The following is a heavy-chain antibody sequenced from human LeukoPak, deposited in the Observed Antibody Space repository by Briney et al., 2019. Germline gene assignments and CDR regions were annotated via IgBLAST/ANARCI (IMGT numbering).Heavy chain of an antibody. V-gene: IGHV4-4*07. D-gene: IGHD5-12*01. J-gene: IGHJ4*02. Sequence: PSETLSLTCTVSGGXITTYYCNWIRQPAGKGLEWIGRIYTSGGTNYSPSVRSRVTMSTDTSKNQFSLRLSSVTAADTAVYYCARGGGLRGYDPFDYWGQGTLVTVSS. CDR1: GGXITTYY. CDR3: ARGGGLRGYDPFDY. CDR2: IYTSGGT.